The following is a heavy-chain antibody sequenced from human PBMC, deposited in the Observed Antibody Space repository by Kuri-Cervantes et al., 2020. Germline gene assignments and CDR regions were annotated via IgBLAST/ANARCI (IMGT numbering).Heavy chain of an antibody. CDR2: ISSSSSYI. V-gene: IGHV3-21*04. CDR1: GFTFSSYS. J-gene: IGHJ6*02. CDR3: ARKRVEAGYYYYGMDV. D-gene: IGHD6-25*01. Sequence: GESLKISCAASGFTFSSYSMNWVRQAPGKGLEWVSSISSSSSYIYYADSVKGRFTISRDNAKNSLYLQMNSLRAEDTAVYYCARKRVEAGYYYYGMDVWGQGTTVTVSS.